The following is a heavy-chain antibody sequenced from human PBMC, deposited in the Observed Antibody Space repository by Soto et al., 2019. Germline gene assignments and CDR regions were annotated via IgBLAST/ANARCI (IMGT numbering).Heavy chain of an antibody. V-gene: IGHV1-69*13. CDR3: ARHGYSSSWYPDH. CDR2: IIPIFGTA. CDR1: GGTFSSYA. J-gene: IGHJ4*02. D-gene: IGHD6-13*01. Sequence: GASVKVSCKASGGTFSSYAISWVRQAPGQGLEWMGGIIPIFGTANYAQKFQGRVTISADESTNTAYLQWSSLRASDTAMYFCARHGYSSSWYPDHWGQGTLVTVSS.